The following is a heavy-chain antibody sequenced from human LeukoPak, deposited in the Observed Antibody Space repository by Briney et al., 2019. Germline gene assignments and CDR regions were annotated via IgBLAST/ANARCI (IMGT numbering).Heavy chain of an antibody. CDR2: IWYDGSNK. J-gene: IGHJ4*02. D-gene: IGHD6-19*01. Sequence: GGSLRLSCAASGFTFSSYGMHWVRQAPGKGLEWVAVIWYDGSNKYYADSVKGRFTISRDNSKNTLYLQMNSLRAEDTAVYYCAREYSSGWYLIFDYWGQGTLVTVSS. CDR3: AREYSSGWYLIFDY. V-gene: IGHV3-33*01. CDR1: GFTFSSYG.